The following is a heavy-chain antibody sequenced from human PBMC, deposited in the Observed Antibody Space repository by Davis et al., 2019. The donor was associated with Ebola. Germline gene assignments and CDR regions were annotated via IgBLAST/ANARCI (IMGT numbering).Heavy chain of an antibody. J-gene: IGHJ6*02. Sequence: ASVKVSCKASGYTFTSYYIHWVRQATGQGLEWMGWMNPNSGNTCYAQKFQGRVTMTRNTSISTAYMELSSLRSEDTTVYYCARRFLEWLDYYYYGMDVWGQGTTVSVSS. CDR2: MNPNSGNT. V-gene: IGHV1-8*01. D-gene: IGHD3-3*01. CDR1: GYTFTSYY. CDR3: ARRFLEWLDYYYYGMDV.